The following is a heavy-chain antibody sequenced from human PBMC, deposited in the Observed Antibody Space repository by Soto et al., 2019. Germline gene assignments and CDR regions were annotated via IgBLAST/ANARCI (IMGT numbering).Heavy chain of an antibody. D-gene: IGHD2-15*01. J-gene: IGHJ6*02. CDR2: ISGSGGST. CDR1: GFTFSSYA. Sequence: GGSLRLSCAASGFTFSSYAMSWVRQAPGKGLEWVSAISGSGGSTYYAESVKGRFTISRDNSKNTLYLQMNSLRAEDTAVYYCAKGIGYCSGGSCYEPKNYYYGMDVWGQGTTVTVSS. V-gene: IGHV3-23*01. CDR3: AKGIGYCSGGSCYEPKNYYYGMDV.